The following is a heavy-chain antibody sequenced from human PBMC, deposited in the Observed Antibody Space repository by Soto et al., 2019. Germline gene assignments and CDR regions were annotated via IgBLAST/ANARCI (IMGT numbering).Heavy chain of an antibody. CDR3: AVDRRPGVYLGRHH. D-gene: IGHD3-16*01. CDR1: GFTFSDYY. J-gene: IGHJ4*02. V-gene: IGHV3-11*01. CDR2: IGNGGTEV. Sequence: QVQLVQSGGVLVKPGGSLRLSCAASGFTFSDYYMTWVRQTPGRGLEWISTIGNGGTEVFYTDSVKGRFSISRDDAQSSLFLQLTSLSADDTAVYFCAVDRRPGVYLGRHHWGQGTLVTVSS.